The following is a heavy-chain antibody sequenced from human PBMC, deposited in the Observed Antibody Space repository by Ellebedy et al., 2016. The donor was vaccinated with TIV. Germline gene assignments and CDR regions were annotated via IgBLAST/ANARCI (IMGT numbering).Heavy chain of an antibody. J-gene: IGHJ6*03. CDR1: GASMGSDTYY. CDR3: AREGGYYYMDM. V-gene: IGHV4-61*02. CDR2: VYSSGNI. D-gene: IGHD3-10*01. Sequence: SETLSLXXTVSGASMGSDTYYWTWVRQPAGKGLEWVGRVYSSGNINYNSTLESRLSLSLDASKNQFSLKVSSVTAADSAVYYCAREGGYYYMDMWGQGTTVTVSS.